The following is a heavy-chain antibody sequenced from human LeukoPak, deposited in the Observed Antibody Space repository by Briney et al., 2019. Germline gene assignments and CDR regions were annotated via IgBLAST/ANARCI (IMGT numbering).Heavy chain of an antibody. CDR3: AREGCTGGSCYLGY. J-gene: IGHJ4*02. Sequence: ASVKVSCKASGYTFTSYDISWVRQATGQGLEWMGWVNPNSGNTDYAQKFQGRVTITRNTSISTAYMELSSLSSEDTAVYHCAREGCTGGSCYLGYWGQGTLVTVSS. CDR1: GYTFTSYD. D-gene: IGHD2-15*01. V-gene: IGHV1-8*03. CDR2: VNPNSGNT.